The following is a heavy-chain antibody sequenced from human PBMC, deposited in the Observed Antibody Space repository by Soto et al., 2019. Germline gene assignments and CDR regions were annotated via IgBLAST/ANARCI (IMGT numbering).Heavy chain of an antibody. CDR3: ATRITVFGLLIPPFDP. V-gene: IGHV4-34*01. D-gene: IGHD3-3*01. CDR1: GGSVNGYY. Sequence: SETLSLTCAVYGGSVNGYYLNWIRQPPGKGLEWIGEINHTGGTHYNPSLKSRVTMSVDTSKNQFSLRLSSVTAADTAIYYCATRITVFGLLIPPFDPWGQGTQVTVYS. J-gene: IGHJ5*02. CDR2: INHTGGT.